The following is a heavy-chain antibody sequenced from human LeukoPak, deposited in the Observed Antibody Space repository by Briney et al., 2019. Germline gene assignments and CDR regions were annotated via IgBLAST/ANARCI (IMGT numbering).Heavy chain of an antibody. CDR2: MYHSGRT. Sequence: SETLSLTCSVSGYSITSGSYFWGWIRQPPGKGLEWIGNMYHSGRTYFNPSLKSRVTVSVDTSKNQFSLKLTSVSAEDTAVYYCARSPRGSGSSTLLGVAFDLWGHGTKVTVSS. D-gene: IGHD3-10*01. CDR1: GYSITSGSYF. CDR3: ARSPRGSGSSTLLGVAFDL. J-gene: IGHJ3*01. V-gene: IGHV4-39*01.